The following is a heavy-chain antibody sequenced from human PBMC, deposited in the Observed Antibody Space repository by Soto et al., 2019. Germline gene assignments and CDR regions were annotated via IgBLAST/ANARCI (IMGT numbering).Heavy chain of an antibody. CDR1: GFTFSSYG. D-gene: IGHD2-15*01. CDR2: ISYDGSNK. Sequence: HPGGSLRLSCAASGFTFSSYGMHWVRQAPGKGLEWVAVISYDGSNKYYADSVKGRFTISRDNSKNTLYLQMNSLRAEDTAVYYCAKDGESGLTCSHWGQGTLVTVSS. J-gene: IGHJ4*02. CDR3: AKDGESGLTCSH. V-gene: IGHV3-30*18.